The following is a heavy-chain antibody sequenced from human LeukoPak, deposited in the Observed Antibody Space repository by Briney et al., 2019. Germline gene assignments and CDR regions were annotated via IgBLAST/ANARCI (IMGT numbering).Heavy chain of an antibody. V-gene: IGHV4-59*02. CDR1: GGSVSSHY. D-gene: IGHD3-10*01. J-gene: IGHJ6*02. Sequence: SETLSLTCTVSGGSVSSHYWSWIRQSPGRGLEWIGYIYHSGSTNYNPSLKSRVTMSVDTSKNQFSLKLTSLTAADSALYYCAREVVLHGYMVRGVKSGLDVWGQGTTVTVSS. CDR3: AREVVLHGYMVRGVKSGLDV. CDR2: IYHSGST.